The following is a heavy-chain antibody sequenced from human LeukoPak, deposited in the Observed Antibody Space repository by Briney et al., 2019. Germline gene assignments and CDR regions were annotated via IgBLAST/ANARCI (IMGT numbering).Heavy chain of an antibody. J-gene: IGHJ4*02. CDR1: GYSFTSYW. CDR2: IYPGDSDT. CDR3: ARLSVSVGYCSSTSCSYFDY. V-gene: IGHV5-51*01. D-gene: IGHD2-2*01. Sequence: GESLKISCKGSGYSFTSYWIGWVRQMPGKGLELMGIIYPGDSDTRYSPSFQGQVTISADKSISTAYLQWSSLKASDTAMYYCARLSVSVGYCSSTSCSYFDYWGQGTLVTVSS.